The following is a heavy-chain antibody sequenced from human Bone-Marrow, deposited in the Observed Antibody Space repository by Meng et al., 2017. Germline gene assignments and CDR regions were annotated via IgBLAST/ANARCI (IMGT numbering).Heavy chain of an antibody. D-gene: IGHD3-3*01. V-gene: IGHV1-2*06. CDR2: INPNSGGT. CDR1: GYTFTGYY. J-gene: IGHJ4*02. Sequence: QGRPVQSGAYGNKPGASVKVSCNASGYTFTGYYMHWVRQAPGQGLEWMGRINPNSGGTNYAQKFQGRVTMTRDTSISTAYMELSRLRSDDTAVYYCASLAIFGVVIRDYWGQGTLVTVSS. CDR3: ASLAIFGVVIRDY.